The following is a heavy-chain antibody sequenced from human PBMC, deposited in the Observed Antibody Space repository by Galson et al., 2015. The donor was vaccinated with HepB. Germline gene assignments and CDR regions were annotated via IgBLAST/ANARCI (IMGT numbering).Heavy chain of an antibody. CDR2: IKQDGSEK. CDR3: ARDQGIAALLGGGPDYYYYGMDV. Sequence: SLRLSCAASGFTFSSYWMSWVRQAPGKGLEWVANIKQDGSEKYYVDSVKGRFTISRDNAKNSLYLQMNSLRAEDTAVYYCARDQGIAALLGGGPDYYYYGMDVWGQGTTVTVSS. CDR1: GFTFSSYW. J-gene: IGHJ6*02. D-gene: IGHD6-13*01. V-gene: IGHV3-7*01.